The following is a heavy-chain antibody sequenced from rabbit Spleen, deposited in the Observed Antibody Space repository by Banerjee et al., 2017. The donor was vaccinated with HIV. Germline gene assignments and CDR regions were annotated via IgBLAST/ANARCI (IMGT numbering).Heavy chain of an antibody. CDR3: ARDLTGVIGWNFGW. Sequence: QEQLEESGGDLVKPGASLTLTCTVSGFSFSNNWICWVRQAPGKGLEWIACIDSNDGATDYANWPKGRFTFSKTSSTTVTLQVTSLTAADTATYFCARDLTGVIGWNFGWWGPGTLVTVS. D-gene: IGHD1-1*01. V-gene: IGHV1S45*01. CDR2: IDSNDGAT. CDR1: GFSFSNNW. J-gene: IGHJ4*01.